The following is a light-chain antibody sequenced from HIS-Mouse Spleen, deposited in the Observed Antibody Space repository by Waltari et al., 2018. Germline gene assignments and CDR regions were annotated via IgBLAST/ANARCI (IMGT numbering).Light chain of an antibody. CDR3: YSTDSSGNHRV. CDR1: ALPKNY. J-gene: IGLJ2*01. CDR2: EDS. Sequence: SYELTQPPSVSVSPGQTARITCSGDALPKNYAYWYQQKSGQAPVLAIYEDSKRPSGIPERFSGSSSGTMATLTISGAQVEDEADYYCYSTDSSGNHRVFGGGTKLTVL. V-gene: IGLV3-10*01.